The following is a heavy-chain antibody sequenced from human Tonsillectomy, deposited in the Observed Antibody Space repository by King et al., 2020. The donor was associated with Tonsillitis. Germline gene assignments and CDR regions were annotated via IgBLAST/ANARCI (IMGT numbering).Heavy chain of an antibody. CDR1: GGSISIYF. V-gene: IGHV4-59*01. CDR2: DFYIGST. Sequence: QLQESGPGLVKPLETLSLTCTVSGGSISIYFWSGIRQPPAKVMEVMGDDFYIGSTNHNPSLKSRVNISVDTSKDQFSLKLSSVTAADTAVYYCARGRRGDSGGYYKNLYWNYWGQGTLVTVSS. CDR3: ARGRRGDSGGYYKNLYWNY. D-gene: IGHD3-22*01. J-gene: IGHJ4*02.